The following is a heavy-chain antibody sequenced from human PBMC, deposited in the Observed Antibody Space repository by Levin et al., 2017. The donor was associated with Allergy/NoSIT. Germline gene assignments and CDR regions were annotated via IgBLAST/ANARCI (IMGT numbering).Heavy chain of an antibody. CDR1: GFTFSSYG. CDR2: ISYDGSNK. CDR3: AKEYGSGSYFTKDAFDI. J-gene: IGHJ3*02. V-gene: IGHV3-30*18. D-gene: IGHD3-10*01. Sequence: SCAASGFTFSSYGMHWVRQAPGKGLEWVAVISYDGSNKYYADSVKGRFTISRDNSKNTLYLQMNSLRAEDTAVYYCAKEYGSGSYFTKDAFDIWGQGTMVTVSS.